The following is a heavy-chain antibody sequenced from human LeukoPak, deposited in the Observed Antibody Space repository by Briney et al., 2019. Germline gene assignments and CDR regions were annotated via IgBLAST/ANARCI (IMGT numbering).Heavy chain of an antibody. Sequence: ASVKVSCKASGYTFTDYYIHWVRQAPGQGLEWMGWINPDSGGTNYAQKFQGRVTLTRVTSISTAYMELSTLRSDDTAIYYCARGLTINFYYMDVWGKGTTVTVSS. CDR2: INPDSGGT. J-gene: IGHJ6*03. CDR1: GYTFTDYY. V-gene: IGHV1-2*02. CDR3: ARGLTINFYYMDV. D-gene: IGHD5-24*01.